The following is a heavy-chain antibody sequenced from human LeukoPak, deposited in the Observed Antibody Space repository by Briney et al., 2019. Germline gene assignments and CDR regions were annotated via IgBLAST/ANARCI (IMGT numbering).Heavy chain of an antibody. Sequence: ASVKVSCKTSGYAFSSFAIAWVRQAPGQGLEWMGWISTYTNTNAAQKFQGRVTMTTDTSTSTAYMELTSLRPDDTAVYYCARCYDFWTGYFDHWRQATRVTVSS. D-gene: IGHD3-3*01. CDR2: ISTYTNT. CDR1: GYAFSSFA. V-gene: IGHV1-18*01. CDR3: ARCYDFWTGYFDH. J-gene: IGHJ4*02.